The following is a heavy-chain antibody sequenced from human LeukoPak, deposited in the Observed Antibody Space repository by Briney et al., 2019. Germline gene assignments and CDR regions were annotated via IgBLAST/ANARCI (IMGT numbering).Heavy chain of an antibody. CDR2: INHSGST. Sequence: AETLSLTCAASGGSFSGYYWSWIRQPPGKGLEWIGEINHSGSTNYNPSLKSRVTISVDTSKNQFSLKLSSVTAADTAVYYCARVGYGDYVYYYYYMDVWGKGTPVTVSS. CDR1: GGSFSGYY. CDR3: ARVGYGDYVYYYYYMDV. D-gene: IGHD4-17*01. V-gene: IGHV4-34*01. J-gene: IGHJ6*03.